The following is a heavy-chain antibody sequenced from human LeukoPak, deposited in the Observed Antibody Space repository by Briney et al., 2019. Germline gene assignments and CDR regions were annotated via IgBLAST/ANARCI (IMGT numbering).Heavy chain of an antibody. D-gene: IGHD2-2*01. CDR2: ISGSTGNT. J-gene: IGHJ5*02. V-gene: IGHV1-18*01. CDR3: ARVGRDCSSINCYWEDWFDP. Sequence: ASVKVSCKASGYSFTTYGITRVREAPGQGPEWMGWISGSTGNTHYAQNVQGRVTMTTDTSTSTAYMELRSLRSDDTAVYYCARVGRDCSSINCYWEDWFDPWGQGTLVIVSS. CDR1: GYSFTTYG.